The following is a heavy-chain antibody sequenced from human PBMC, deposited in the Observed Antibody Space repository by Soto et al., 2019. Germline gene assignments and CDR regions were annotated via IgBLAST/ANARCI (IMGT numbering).Heavy chain of an antibody. CDR1: GFTFSSYG. V-gene: IGHV3-30*18. CDR3: ANADYYGSGSYGMDV. D-gene: IGHD3-10*01. CDR2: ISYDGSNK. Sequence: GSLRLSCAASGFTFSSYGMHWVRQAPGKGLEWVAVISYDGSNKYYADSVRGRFTISRDNSKNTLYLQMNSLRAEDTAVYYCANADYYGSGSYGMDVWGQGTTVTVS. J-gene: IGHJ6*02.